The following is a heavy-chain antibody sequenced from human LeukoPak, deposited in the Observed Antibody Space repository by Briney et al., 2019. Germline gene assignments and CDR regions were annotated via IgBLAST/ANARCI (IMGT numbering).Heavy chain of an antibody. CDR2: ISSSSTI. J-gene: IGHJ4*02. CDR3: ARDLVANDY. CDR1: GFTFSSYS. D-gene: IGHD2-15*01. Sequence: PGGSLRLSCAASGFTFSSYSMDWVRQAPGKGLEWVSYISSSSTIYYADSVKGRFTISRDNAKNSLYLQMNSLRAEDTAVYYCARDLVANDYWGQGTLVTVSS. V-gene: IGHV3-48*01.